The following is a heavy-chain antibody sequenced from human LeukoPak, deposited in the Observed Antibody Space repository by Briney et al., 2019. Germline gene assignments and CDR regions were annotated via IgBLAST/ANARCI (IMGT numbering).Heavy chain of an antibody. CDR1: GGSISSSSYY. J-gene: IGHJ3*02. V-gene: IGHV4-39*07. D-gene: IGHD5-24*01. Sequence: PSETLSLTCTVSGGSISSSSYYWGWIRQPPGKGLKWIGSIYYSGSTYYNPSLKSRVTISVDTSKNQFSLKLSSVTAADTAVYYCARGFSGWLQLEAFDIWGQGTMVTVSS. CDR2: IYYSGST. CDR3: ARGFSGWLQLEAFDI.